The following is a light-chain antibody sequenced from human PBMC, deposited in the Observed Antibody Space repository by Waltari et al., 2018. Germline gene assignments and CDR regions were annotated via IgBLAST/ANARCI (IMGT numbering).Light chain of an antibody. Sequence: VMTQSSATLSVSPGERATLSCRASLSIADNLAWYQQKRGQAPRLLIYGASTRATGIPARFTGRGSGTDFTLTISSLQSEDSAVYYCQQYNRWPPITFGQGTRLEI. CDR1: LSIADN. CDR3: QQYNRWPPIT. CDR2: GAS. J-gene: IGKJ5*01. V-gene: IGKV3-15*01.